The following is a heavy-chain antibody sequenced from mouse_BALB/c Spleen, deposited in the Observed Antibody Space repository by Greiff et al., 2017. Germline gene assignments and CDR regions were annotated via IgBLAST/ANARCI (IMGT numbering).Heavy chain of an antibody. CDR3: ARSEGNDYDGAWFAY. J-gene: IGHJ3*01. CDR2: IYPGNGDT. D-gene: IGHD2-4*01. V-gene: IGHV1-12*01. CDR1: GYTFTSYN. Sequence: QVQLQQPGAELVKPGASVKMSCKASGYTFTSYNMHWVKQTPGQGLEWIGAIYPGNGDTSYNQKFKGKATLTADKSSSTAYMQLSSLTSEDSAVYYCARSEGNDYDGAWFAYWGQGTLVTVSA.